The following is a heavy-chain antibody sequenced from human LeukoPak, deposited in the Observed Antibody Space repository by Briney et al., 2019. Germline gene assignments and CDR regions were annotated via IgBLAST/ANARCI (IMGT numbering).Heavy chain of an antibody. V-gene: IGHV4-31*03. CDR3: ARRSSGYYVFDF. CDR2: IYYDGST. D-gene: IGHD3-22*01. Sequence: PSETLSLTCNVSTVSFSGGAYYWSWIRQYPGKGLEWIGYIYYDGSTYYKPFLRSRVSISIDTSKNQFSLNLTSVTAADTAVYYCARRSSGYYVFDFWGQGILVTVSS. J-gene: IGHJ4*02. CDR1: TVSFSGGAYY.